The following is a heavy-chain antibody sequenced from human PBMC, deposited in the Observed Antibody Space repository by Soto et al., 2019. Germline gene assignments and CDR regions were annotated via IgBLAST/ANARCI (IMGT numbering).Heavy chain of an antibody. CDR2: IIPIFGTA. Sequence: SVKVSCKASGGTFSSYAISWVRQAPGQGLEWMGGIIPIFGTANYAQKFQGRVTITADESTSTADMELSSLRSEDTAVYYCARVLSTAMVAGGNWFDPWGQGTLVTVSS. J-gene: IGHJ5*02. V-gene: IGHV1-69*13. CDR3: ARVLSTAMVAGGNWFDP. CDR1: GGTFSSYA. D-gene: IGHD5-18*01.